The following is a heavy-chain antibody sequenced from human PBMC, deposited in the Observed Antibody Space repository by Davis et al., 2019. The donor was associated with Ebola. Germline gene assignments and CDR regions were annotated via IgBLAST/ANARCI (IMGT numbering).Heavy chain of an antibody. CDR2: INSDGSST. D-gene: IGHD3-22*01. V-gene: IGHV3-74*01. CDR1: GFTFSSYW. J-gene: IGHJ4*02. Sequence: GESLKISCAASGFTFSSYWMHWVRQAPGKGLVWVSRINSDGSSTSYADSVKGRFTISRDNAKNTLYLQMNSLSAEDTAVYYCAWHFDRVRTWGQGTLVTVSS. CDR3: AWHFDRVRT.